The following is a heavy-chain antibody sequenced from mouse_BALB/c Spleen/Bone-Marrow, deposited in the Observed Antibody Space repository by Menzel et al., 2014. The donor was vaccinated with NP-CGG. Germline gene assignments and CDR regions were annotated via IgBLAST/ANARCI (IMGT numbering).Heavy chain of an antibody. CDR1: GFTFTDYY. Sequence: EVNVVESGGALVQPGGSLRLSCATSGFTFTDYYMSWVRQPPGKALEWLGFIRNKANGYTTEYSASVKGRFTISRDNSQSILYLQMNTLRAEDSATYYCARDKGRVFFDYWGQGTTLTVSS. J-gene: IGHJ2*01. CDR3: ARDKGRVFFDY. V-gene: IGHV7-3*02. CDR2: IRNKANGYTT.